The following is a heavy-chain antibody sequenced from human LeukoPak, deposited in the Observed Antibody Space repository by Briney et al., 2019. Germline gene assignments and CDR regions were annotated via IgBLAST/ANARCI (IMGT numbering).Heavy chain of an antibody. V-gene: IGHV1-46*01. Sequence: GASVKVSCKASGYTFTSYYMHWVRQAPGQGLEWRGIITPSDGSTTYAQKFQGRVTMTRDMSTSTVYMELSSLRSEDTAVYYCARSSGYYKSIDYWGQGTLVTVSS. CDR1: GYTFTSYY. CDR3: ARSSGYYKSIDY. J-gene: IGHJ4*02. D-gene: IGHD3-22*01. CDR2: ITPSDGST.